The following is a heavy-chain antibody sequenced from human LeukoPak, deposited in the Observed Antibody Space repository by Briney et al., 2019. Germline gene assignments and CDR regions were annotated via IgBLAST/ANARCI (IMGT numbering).Heavy chain of an antibody. D-gene: IGHD5-12*01. J-gene: IGHJ5*02. Sequence: GGSLRLSCAASGFTFSSYWMHWVRQAPGKGLVWVSRITSDGSSTSYADSVKGRFTISRDNSKNTLYLQMNSLRAEDTAVYYCMSRRLATITWGQGTLVTVSS. V-gene: IGHV3-74*01. CDR3: MSRRLATIT. CDR1: GFTFSSYW. CDR2: ITSDGSST.